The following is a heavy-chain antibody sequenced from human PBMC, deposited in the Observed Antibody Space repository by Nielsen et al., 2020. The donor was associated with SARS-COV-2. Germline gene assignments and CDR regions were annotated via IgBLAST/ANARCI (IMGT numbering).Heavy chain of an antibody. J-gene: IGHJ5*02. CDR3: ATVAYCGGDCYSPAWFDP. CDR1: GYTLTELS. Sequence: ASVKVSCKVSGYTLTELSMHWVRQAPGKGLEWMGGFDPEDGETIYAQKFQGRVTMTEDTSTDTAYMELSSLRSEDTAVYYCATVAYCGGDCYSPAWFDPWGQGTLVTVSS. V-gene: IGHV1-24*01. D-gene: IGHD2-21*02. CDR2: FDPEDGET.